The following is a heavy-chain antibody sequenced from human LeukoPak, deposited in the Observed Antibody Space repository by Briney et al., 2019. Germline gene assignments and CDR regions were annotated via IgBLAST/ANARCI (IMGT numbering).Heavy chain of an antibody. D-gene: IGHD7-27*01. CDR2: IYYSGSS. CDR3: ARELNWAAREWYFDL. Sequence: SETLSLTCTVSGGSISSGGYYWSWIRQHPGKGLEWIGYIYYSGSSYYNPSLKSRVTISVDTSKNQFSLRLSSVTAADTAVYYCARELNWAAREWYFDLWGRGTLVTVSS. J-gene: IGHJ2*01. V-gene: IGHV4-31*03. CDR1: GGSISSGGYY.